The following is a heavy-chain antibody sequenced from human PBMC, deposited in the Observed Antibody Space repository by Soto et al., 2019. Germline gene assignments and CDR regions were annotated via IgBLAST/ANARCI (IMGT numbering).Heavy chain of an antibody. CDR2: ISACNGNT. J-gene: IGHJ4*02. Sequence: GASVKVSCKASGYTFTSYGISWVRQAPGQGLEWMGWISACNGNTNYAQKLQGRVTMTTDTSTSTAYMELRSLRSDDTAVYYCARGTYYDILTGYYPLDYWGQGTLVTVSS. D-gene: IGHD3-9*01. CDR1: GYTFTSYG. V-gene: IGHV1-18*01. CDR3: ARGTYYDILTGYYPLDY.